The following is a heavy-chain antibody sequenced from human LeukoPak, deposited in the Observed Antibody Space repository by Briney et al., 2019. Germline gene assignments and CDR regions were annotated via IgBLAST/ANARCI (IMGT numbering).Heavy chain of an antibody. CDR3: ARDLSSGYYSGLIFDY. D-gene: IGHD3-22*01. CDR1: GFTFSSYS. V-gene: IGHV3-48*04. CDR2: ISSSSSTI. J-gene: IGHJ4*02. Sequence: GGSLRLSCAASGFTFSSYSMNWVRQAPGKGLEWVSYISSSSSTIYYADSVKGRFTISRDNAKNSLYLQMNSLRAEDTAVYYCARDLSSGYYSGLIFDYWGQGTLVTVSS.